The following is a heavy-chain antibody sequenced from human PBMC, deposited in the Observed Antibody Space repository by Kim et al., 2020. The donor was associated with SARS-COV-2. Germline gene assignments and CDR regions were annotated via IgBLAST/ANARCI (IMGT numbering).Heavy chain of an antibody. CDR3: VRSRWMDV. CDR2: IKQDGSEK. J-gene: IGHJ6*02. CDR1: GFTSNSYW. Sequence: GVSLRLSCAASGFTSNSYWMYWVRLAPGKGLEWVANIKQDGSEKYNVDSVKGRFTISRDNAKNSLYLQMNSLRAEDTAVYYCVRSRWMDVWGQGTTVTVSS. V-gene: IGHV3-7*03.